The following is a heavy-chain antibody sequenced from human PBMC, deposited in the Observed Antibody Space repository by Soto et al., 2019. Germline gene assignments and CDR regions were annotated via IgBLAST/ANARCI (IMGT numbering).Heavy chain of an antibody. D-gene: IGHD3-10*01. CDR2: INTKFGDT. V-gene: IGHV1-2*02. J-gene: IGHJ6*02. Sequence: QVQLVQSGAEVKEPGDSVRVSCEASGYTFTAYYIHWVRQAPGQGLEWMGWINTKFGDTTYAQDCQGRVSMTRDMSTSNVYMELSRLTAGDTAIYYCARNMDYYYGPGSGNGHGFWGQGSTVTVFS. CDR1: GYTFTAYY. CDR3: ARNMDYYYGPGSGNGHGF.